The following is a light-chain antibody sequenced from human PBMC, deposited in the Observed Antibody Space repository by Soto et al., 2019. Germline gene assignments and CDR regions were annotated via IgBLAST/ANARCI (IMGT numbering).Light chain of an antibody. CDR2: DTS. CDR1: QSVSTY. V-gene: IGKV3-11*01. Sequence: EIVLTQSPATLSLSPGDRATLSCRASQSVSTYLAWYQQKPGQAPRLLIYDTSNRATGIPARFSGSGSGTDFTLTISSLGPEDFATYYCQQSYRTPYTFGQGTKLEI. J-gene: IGKJ2*01. CDR3: QQSYRTPYT.